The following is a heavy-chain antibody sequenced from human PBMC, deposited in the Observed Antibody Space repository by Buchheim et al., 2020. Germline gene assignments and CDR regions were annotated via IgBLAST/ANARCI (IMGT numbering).Heavy chain of an antibody. J-gene: IGHJ6*02. V-gene: IGHV3-33*01. Sequence: QVQLVESGGGVVQPWRSLRLSCAASGFTFSSYGMHWVRQAPGKGLEWVAVIWYDGSNKYYADSVKGRFTISRDNSKNTLYLPMNSRRAEDTAVYYCAGAAAGVYYYYGMDVWGQGTT. CDR2: IWYDGSNK. D-gene: IGHD6-13*01. CDR3: AGAAAGVYYYYGMDV. CDR1: GFTFSSYG.